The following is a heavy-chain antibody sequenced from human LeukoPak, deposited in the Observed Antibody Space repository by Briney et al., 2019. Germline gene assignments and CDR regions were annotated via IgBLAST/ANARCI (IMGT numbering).Heavy chain of an antibody. CDR1: GGSISSGYY. Sequence: PSQTLSLTCTVSGGSISSGYYWGWIRQPPGKGLEWIGYIYYSGSTNYNPSLKSRVTISVDTSKNQFSLKLSSVTAADTAVYYCARDRMRDYYDSSGYYHPGAFDIWGQGTMVTVSS. CDR3: ARDRMRDYYDSSGYYHPGAFDI. J-gene: IGHJ3*02. CDR2: IYYSGST. V-gene: IGHV4-61*01. D-gene: IGHD3-22*01.